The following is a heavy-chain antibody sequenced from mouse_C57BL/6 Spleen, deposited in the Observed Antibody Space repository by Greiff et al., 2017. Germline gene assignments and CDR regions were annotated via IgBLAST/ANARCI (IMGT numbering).Heavy chain of an antibody. J-gene: IGHJ1*03. CDR3: AGSSYWYVDD. Sequence: EVLLVESGGGLVKPGGSLKLSCAASGFTFSDYGMHWVRQAPEKGLEWVAYISSGSSSIYYADTVKGRFTISRDNAKTTLFLHMTSLRSEDTAMYYCAGSSYWYVDDWGKGTTVTVSS. D-gene: IGHD1-1*01. CDR1: GFTFSDYG. CDR2: ISSGSSSI. V-gene: IGHV5-17*01.